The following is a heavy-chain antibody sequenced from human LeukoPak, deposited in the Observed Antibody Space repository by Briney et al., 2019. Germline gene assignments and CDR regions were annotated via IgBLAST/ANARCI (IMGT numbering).Heavy chain of an antibody. V-gene: IGHV4-61*02. CDR1: GGSISSGGYY. CDR3: ARTRQWLPIDY. CDR2: ISTTGST. J-gene: IGHJ4*02. Sequence: SETLSLTCAVSGGSISSGGYYWTWIRQPAGKGLEWIGRISTTGSTNYNPSLKSRVTMSVDTSKNQFSLKLNSVTAADTAVYYCARTRQWLPIDYWGQGTLVTVSS. D-gene: IGHD3-22*01.